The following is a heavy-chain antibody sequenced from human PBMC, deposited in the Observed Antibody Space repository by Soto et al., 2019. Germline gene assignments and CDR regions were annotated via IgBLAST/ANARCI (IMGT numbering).Heavy chain of an antibody. CDR2: VYYTGST. J-gene: IGHJ6*02. CDR3: ARKTREHSFSGGLDG. CDR1: GGSVSSGSYY. D-gene: IGHD1-26*01. Sequence: SETLSLTCTVSGGSVSSGSYYWSWIRQPPGKGLEWIAYVYYTGSTNYNPSLKSRVTISVDTSKNQFSLKLRSVTAADTAVYFCARKTREHSFSGGLDGWGQRTTVTVSS. V-gene: IGHV4-61*01.